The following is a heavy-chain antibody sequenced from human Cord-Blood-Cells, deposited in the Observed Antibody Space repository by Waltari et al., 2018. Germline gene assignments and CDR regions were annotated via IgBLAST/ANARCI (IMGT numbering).Heavy chain of an antibody. D-gene: IGHD1-26*01. J-gene: IGHJ3*02. V-gene: IGHV4-39*01. CDR2: IYYSGST. CDR1: GGSISSSSYY. Sequence: QLQLQESGPGLVKPSETLSLTCTVSGGSISSSSYYWGRSRQPPGQGLEGIGSIYYSGSTYYDPSLKRRVTISVDTSKNQFSLKLSSVTAADTAVYYCASPSGSYYDAFDIWGQGTMVTVSS. CDR3: ASPSGSYYDAFDI.